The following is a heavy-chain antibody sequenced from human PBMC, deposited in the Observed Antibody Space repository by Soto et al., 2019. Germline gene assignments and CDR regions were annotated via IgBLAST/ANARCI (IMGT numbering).Heavy chain of an antibody. D-gene: IGHD5-12*01. V-gene: IGHV3-23*01. CDR1: GFTFSSYA. Sequence: EVQLLESGGGLVQPGGSLRLSCAASGFTFSSYAMSWVRQAPGKGLEWVSAISCSGGSTYYADSVKGRFTISRDNSKNTLYLQMNSLRAEDTAVYDCAKGEYSGYSGYLDYWGQGTLVTVSS. CDR2: ISCSGGST. J-gene: IGHJ4*02. CDR3: AKGEYSGYSGYLDY.